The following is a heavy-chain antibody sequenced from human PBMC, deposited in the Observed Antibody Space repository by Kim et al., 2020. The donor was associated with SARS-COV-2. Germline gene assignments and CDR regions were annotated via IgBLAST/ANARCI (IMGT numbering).Heavy chain of an antibody. Sequence: SETLSLTCTVSGGSISSSSYYWGWIRQPPGKGLEWIGSIYDSGTTYYNPSLKSRVTISEDTYKNQYSLKMSPGTAAATALYYCTRQRSSSGFPFDHWGEG. J-gene: IGHJ5*02. CDR2: IYDSGTT. CDR1: GGSISSSSYY. V-gene: IGHV4-39*01. D-gene: IGHD3-22*01. CDR3: TRQRSSSGFPFDH.